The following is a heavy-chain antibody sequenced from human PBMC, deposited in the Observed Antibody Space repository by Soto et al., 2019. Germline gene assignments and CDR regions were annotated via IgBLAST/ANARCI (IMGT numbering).Heavy chain of an antibody. CDR3: ARVPSSYCISTSCYPYYYGMDV. CDR2: IIPIFGTA. CDR1: GVTFSSYA. D-gene: IGHD2-2*01. Sequence: QVQLVQSGAEVKKPGSSVKVSCKAAGVTFSSYAISWVRQAPGQGLEWMGGIIPIFGTANYAQKFQGTVTITADESMGTAYMELSSLRSDDTAVYYCARVPSSYCISTSCYPYYYGMDVWGQGTTVTVSS. V-gene: IGHV1-69*12. J-gene: IGHJ6*02.